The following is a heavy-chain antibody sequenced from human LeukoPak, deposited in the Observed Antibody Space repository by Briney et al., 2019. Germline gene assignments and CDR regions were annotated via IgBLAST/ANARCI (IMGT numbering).Heavy chain of an antibody. V-gene: IGHV4-59*01. CDR2: VYYSGST. CDR1: GGSISSYY. CDR3: ARNEELREPNDY. J-gene: IGHJ4*02. Sequence: PSETLSLTCTVSGGSISSYYWSWIRQPPGKGLEWIGYVYYSGSTNYNPSLKSRVTISVDTSKNQFSLKLSSVTAADTAVYCCARNEELREPNDYWGQGTLVTVSS. D-gene: IGHD1-7*01.